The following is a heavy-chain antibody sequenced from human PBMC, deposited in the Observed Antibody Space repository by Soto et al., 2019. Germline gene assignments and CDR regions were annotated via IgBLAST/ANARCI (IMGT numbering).Heavy chain of an antibody. CDR3: SRVDPGETSPFDH. V-gene: IGHV1-46*03. D-gene: IGHD3-10*01. Sequence: ASVHVYCQASRYINTIYYIHWVRQPPGQGREWMGWINPFDGSRMFAQSFQGRVTMTRDTSTSTVYMEVSSLRSEDMAVYYCSRVDPGETSPFDHWGQGTLVTVSS. J-gene: IGHJ4*02. CDR1: RYINTIYY. CDR2: INPFDGSR.